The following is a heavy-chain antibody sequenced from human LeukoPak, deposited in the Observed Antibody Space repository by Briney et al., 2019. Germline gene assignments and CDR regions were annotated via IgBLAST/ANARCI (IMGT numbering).Heavy chain of an antibody. J-gene: IGHJ5*02. CDR3: ATTSSTSSPTVNWFDP. D-gene: IGHD2-2*01. Sequence: SETLSLTCTVSGGSISSSSYYWGWIRQPPGKGLEWIGSIYYSGSTYYNPSLKSRVTISVDTSKNQFSLKLSSVTAADTAVYYCATTSSTSSPTVNWFDPWGQGTLVTVSS. CDR1: GGSISSSSYY. V-gene: IGHV4-39*01. CDR2: IYYSGST.